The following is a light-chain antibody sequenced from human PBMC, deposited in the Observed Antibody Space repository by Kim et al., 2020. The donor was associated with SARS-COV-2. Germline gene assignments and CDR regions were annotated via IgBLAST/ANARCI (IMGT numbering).Light chain of an antibody. Sequence: LSPGETAPLPCRAGLSVTRYLAWYQHKPGQAPRLLIYDASNRATGIPARFSGSGSGTDFTLTISSLEPEDFAVYYCQQRANWPLTFGGGTKLEI. CDR1: LSVTRY. CDR2: DAS. V-gene: IGKV3-11*01. CDR3: QQRANWPLT. J-gene: IGKJ4*01.